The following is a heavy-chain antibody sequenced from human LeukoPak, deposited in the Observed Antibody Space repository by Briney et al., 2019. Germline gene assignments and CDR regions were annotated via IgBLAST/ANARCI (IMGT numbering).Heavy chain of an antibody. CDR2: ILYHGNDV. V-gene: IGHV3-33*01. Sequence: GGSLRLSCSASGFPFGSYGMPWVRQAPGKGLGGVALILYHGNDVDSADPAKGRFTISTDKSKNTLYLPMNSVRAEDTAVYFCARDFWNEPSKYFDYWGQGTLVTLSS. CDR3: ARDFWNEPSKYFDY. CDR1: GFPFGSYG. J-gene: IGHJ4*02. D-gene: IGHD3-3*01.